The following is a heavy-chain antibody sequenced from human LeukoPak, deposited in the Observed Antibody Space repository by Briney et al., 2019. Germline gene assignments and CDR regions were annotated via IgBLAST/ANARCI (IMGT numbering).Heavy chain of an antibody. V-gene: IGHV4-38-2*02. Sequence: SETLSLTCTVSGYSISSGYYWGWIRQPPGKGLEWIGSIYHSGSTYYNPSLKSRVIISVDTSKNQFSLKLSSVTAADTAVYYCASSRHYDSSGYWMYYFDFWGQGTLVTVSS. D-gene: IGHD3-22*01. CDR1: GYSISSGYY. J-gene: IGHJ4*02. CDR3: ASSRHYDSSGYWMYYFDF. CDR2: IYHSGST.